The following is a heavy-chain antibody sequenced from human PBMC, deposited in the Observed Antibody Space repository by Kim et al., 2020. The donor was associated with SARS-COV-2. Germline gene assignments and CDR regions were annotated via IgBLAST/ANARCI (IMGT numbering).Heavy chain of an antibody. J-gene: IGHJ6*03. V-gene: IGHV4-39*01. CDR3: ARHNPDGHYYYYMDV. Sequence: PAIKSRVTISVDTSKNQYALKQSSVTDEDTAVYYCARHNPDGHYYYYMDVWGKGTTVTVSS.